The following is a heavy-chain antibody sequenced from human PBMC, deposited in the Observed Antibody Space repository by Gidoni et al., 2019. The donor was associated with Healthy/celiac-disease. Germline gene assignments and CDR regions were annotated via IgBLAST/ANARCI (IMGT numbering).Heavy chain of an antibody. D-gene: IGHD3-10*01. J-gene: IGHJ5*02. CDR3: ARERMVRGVNWFDP. V-gene: IGHV4-30-4*01. CDR2: IYYSVST. Sequence: QVQLQESGPGLVKPSQTLSLTCTVSGGYISRGDYYWSWIRQPPGKGLEWIGYIYYSVSTYYNPSLKSRVTISVDTSKNQFSLKLSSVTAADTAVYYCARERMVRGVNWFDPWGQGTLVTVSS. CDR1: GGYISRGDYY.